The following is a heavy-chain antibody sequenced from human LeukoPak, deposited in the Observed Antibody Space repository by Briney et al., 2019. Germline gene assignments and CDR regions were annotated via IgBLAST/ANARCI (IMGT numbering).Heavy chain of an antibody. Sequence: ASVKVSCKASGYTFTGYYMDWVRQAPGQGLEWMGWINPNSGGTNYAQKFQGRVTMTRDTSISTAYMELNRLKSDDTAVYYCARDYGYFYYYMDVWGKGTTVTVSS. CDR3: ARDYGYFYYYMDV. J-gene: IGHJ6*03. CDR2: INPNSGGT. CDR1: GYTFTGYY. D-gene: IGHD4-17*01. V-gene: IGHV1-2*02.